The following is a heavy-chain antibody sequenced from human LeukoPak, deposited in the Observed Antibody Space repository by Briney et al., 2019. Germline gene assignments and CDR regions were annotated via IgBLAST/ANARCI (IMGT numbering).Heavy chain of an antibody. CDR1: GFTFSSYA. D-gene: IGHD3-16*02. J-gene: IGHJ4*02. V-gene: IGHV3-21*01. CDR2: ISGSTSYI. CDR3: ARGSDFVWGSYRPYFDY. Sequence: PGGSLRLSCAASGFTFSSYAMSWVRQAPGKGLEWVSSISGSTSYIYYADSVRGRFTISRDNAKNSLYLQMNSLRPEDTAVYYCARGSDFVWGSYRPYFDYWGQGTLVTVSS.